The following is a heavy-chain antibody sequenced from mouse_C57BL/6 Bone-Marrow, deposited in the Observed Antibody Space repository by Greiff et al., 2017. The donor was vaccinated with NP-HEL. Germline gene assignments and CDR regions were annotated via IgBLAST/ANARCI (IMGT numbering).Heavy chain of an antibody. V-gene: IGHV5-12*01. CDR2: ISNGGGST. CDR3: ARHGDYDSFDY. CDR1: GFTFSDYY. J-gene: IGHJ2*01. D-gene: IGHD2-4*01. Sequence: EVQLVESGGGLVQPGGSLKLSCAASGFTFSDYYMYWVRQTPEKRLEWVAYISNGGGSTYYPDTVKGRSTFSRDNAKNTLYLQMSRLKSEDTAMYYCARHGDYDSFDYWGQGTTLTVSS.